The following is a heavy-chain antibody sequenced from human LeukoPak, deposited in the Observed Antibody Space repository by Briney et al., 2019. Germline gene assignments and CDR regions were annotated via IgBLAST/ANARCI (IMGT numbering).Heavy chain of an antibody. CDR3: AKVSGYFDWLTDLGLYYYYYYYMDV. CDR2: IRYNGNNQ. V-gene: IGHV3-30*02. Sequence: SGGSLRLSCAASGFTFNNYGMHWVRQAPGKGLEWVAFIRYNGNNQYYADSVKGRFTISRDNSKNTLYLQMNSLRAEDTAVYYCAKVSGYFDWLTDLGLYYYYYYYMDVWGKGTTVTISS. D-gene: IGHD3-9*01. J-gene: IGHJ6*03. CDR1: GFTFNNYG.